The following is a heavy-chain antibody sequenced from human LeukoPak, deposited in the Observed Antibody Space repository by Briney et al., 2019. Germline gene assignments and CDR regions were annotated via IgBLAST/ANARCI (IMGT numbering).Heavy chain of an antibody. CDR2: IYYSGTT. CDR1: GGSISNYY. V-gene: IGHV4-59*01. Sequence: SETLSLTCTVSGGSISNYYWNWIRQPPGKGLEWIGYIYYSGTTNYNPSLKSRVSMSVDTSKNQFSLKLSSVTAADTAVYYCARDLLAARLDYWGQGTLVTVSS. J-gene: IGHJ4*02. CDR3: ARDLLAARLDY. D-gene: IGHD6-6*01.